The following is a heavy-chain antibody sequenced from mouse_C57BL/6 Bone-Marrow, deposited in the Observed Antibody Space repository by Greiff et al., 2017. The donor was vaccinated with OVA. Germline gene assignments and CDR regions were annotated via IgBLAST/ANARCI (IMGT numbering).Heavy chain of an antibody. V-gene: IGHV1-26*01. J-gene: IGHJ2*01. Sequence: EVKLQQSGPELVKPGASVKISCKASGYTFTDYYMNWVKQSHGKSLEWIGDINPNNGGTSYNQKFKGKATLTVDKSSSTAYMELRSLTSEDSAVYYCARTWVTTGLLDYWGQGTTLTVSS. CDR1: GYTFTDYY. CDR3: ARTWVTTGLLDY. CDR2: INPNNGGT. D-gene: IGHD2-2*01.